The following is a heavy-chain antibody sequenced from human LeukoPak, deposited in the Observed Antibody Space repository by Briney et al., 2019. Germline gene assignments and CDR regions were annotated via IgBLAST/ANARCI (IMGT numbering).Heavy chain of an antibody. Sequence: GGSLRLSCAASGFTFSSYGMHWVRQAPGKGLEWVAFIRYDGSNKYYTDSVKGRFTISRDNSKNTFYLQLNSLRAEDTAVYYCAKPKGNYGSGSRGAFDIWGQGTKVTVSS. CDR3: AKPKGNYGSGSRGAFDI. CDR2: IRYDGSNK. V-gene: IGHV3-30*02. D-gene: IGHD3-10*01. J-gene: IGHJ3*02. CDR1: GFTFSSYG.